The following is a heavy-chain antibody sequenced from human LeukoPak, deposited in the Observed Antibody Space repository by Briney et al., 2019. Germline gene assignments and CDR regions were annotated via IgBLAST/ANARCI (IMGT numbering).Heavy chain of an antibody. Sequence: GRSLRLSCAASGFTFSSYAMHWVRQAPGKGLEWVAVISYDGSNKYYADSVKGRFTISRDNSKNTLYLQMNSLRAEDTALYYCARVSSSGWSGGYYYYMDVWGKGTTVTVSS. CDR3: ARVSSSGWSGGYYYYMDV. D-gene: IGHD6-19*01. V-gene: IGHV3-30*04. J-gene: IGHJ6*03. CDR1: GFTFSSYA. CDR2: ISYDGSNK.